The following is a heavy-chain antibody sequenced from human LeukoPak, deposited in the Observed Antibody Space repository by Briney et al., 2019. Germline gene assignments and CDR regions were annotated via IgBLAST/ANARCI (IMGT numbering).Heavy chain of an antibody. V-gene: IGHV3-48*01. CDR1: GFSFSNYG. D-gene: IGHD5-18*01. CDR3: AKELDTMFFDY. J-gene: IGHJ4*02. Sequence: PGGSLRLSCAASGFSFSNYGMNWVRQAPGKGLEWVSYISSGSSTIYYADSVKGRFTISRDNVKNSVYLQMNSLTTDDTAFYFCAKELDTMFFDYWGQGALVTVSS. CDR2: ISSGSSTI.